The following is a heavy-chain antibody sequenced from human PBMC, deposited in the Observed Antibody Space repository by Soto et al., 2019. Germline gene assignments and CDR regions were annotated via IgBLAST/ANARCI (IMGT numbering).Heavy chain of an antibody. CDR2: IDPSDSYT. J-gene: IGHJ6*02. CDR1: GYSFTSYW. D-gene: IGHD3-16*01. CDR3: ERQGMITRPEYGMDG. V-gene: IGHV5-10-1*01. Sequence: GESLKISCKGSGYSFTSYWISWVRQMPGKGLEWMGRIDPSDSYTNYSPSFQGHVTISADKSISTAYLQWSSLKASDTAMYYCERQGMITRPEYGMDGCGQGTTVTVSS.